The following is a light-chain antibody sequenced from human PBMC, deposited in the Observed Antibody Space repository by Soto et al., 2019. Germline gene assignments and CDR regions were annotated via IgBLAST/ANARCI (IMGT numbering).Light chain of an antibody. J-gene: IGLJ3*02. Sequence: QSVLTQPPSVSAAPGQTVTISCSGSSSNIGNNYVSWYQQLPGTAPKLLIYENNKRPSGIPDRFSGSKSGTSATLGITGLQTGDEADYYCGTWDSSLSAFNWVFGGGTKLTVL. V-gene: IGLV1-51*02. CDR1: SSNIGNNY. CDR3: GTWDSSLSAFNWV. CDR2: ENN.